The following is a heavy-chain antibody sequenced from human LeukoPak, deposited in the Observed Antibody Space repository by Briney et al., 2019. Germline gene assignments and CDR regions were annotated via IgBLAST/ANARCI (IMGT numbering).Heavy chain of an antibody. CDR3: AREGLVGADLGYYGMDV. J-gene: IGHJ6*02. CDR1: GYTFTGYY. CDR2: INPNSGGT. Sequence: ASVTVSCKASGYTFTGYYMHWVRQAPGQGLEWMGWINPNSGGTNYAQKFQGWVTMTRDTSISTAYMELSRLRSDDTAVYYCAREGLVGADLGYYGMDVWGQGTTVTVSS. D-gene: IGHD1-26*01. V-gene: IGHV1-2*04.